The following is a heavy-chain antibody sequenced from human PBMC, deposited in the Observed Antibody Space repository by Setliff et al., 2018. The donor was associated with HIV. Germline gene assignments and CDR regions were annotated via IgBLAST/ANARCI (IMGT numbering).Heavy chain of an antibody. V-gene: IGHV1-18*01. Sequence: ASVKVSCKASGYSFARYGLSWVRQAPGQGLEWMGWISGFNGNTKYAQSFQDRVAMTTETATSTAYMDMRSLRSDDTAVYFCARVPYRSAWFSGGHDAFDIWGQGKMVTVSS. CDR3: ARVPYRSAWFSGGHDAFDI. J-gene: IGHJ3*02. CDR1: GYSFARYG. CDR2: ISGFNGNT. D-gene: IGHD6-19*01.